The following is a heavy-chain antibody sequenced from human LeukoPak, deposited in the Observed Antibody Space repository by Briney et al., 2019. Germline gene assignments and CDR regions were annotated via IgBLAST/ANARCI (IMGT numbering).Heavy chain of an antibody. CDR1: GFTFSSYG. D-gene: IGHD3-10*01. J-gene: IGHJ3*02. CDR3: ARDRKGLWFGDYDI. CDR2: ISYDGSNK. Sequence: GSLRLSCAASGFTFSSYGMHWVRQAPGKGLEWVAVISYDGSNKYYADSVKGRFTISRDNSKNTLYLQMNSLRAEDTAVYYCARDRKGLWFGDYDIWAKGQWSPSLQ. V-gene: IGHV3-30*03.